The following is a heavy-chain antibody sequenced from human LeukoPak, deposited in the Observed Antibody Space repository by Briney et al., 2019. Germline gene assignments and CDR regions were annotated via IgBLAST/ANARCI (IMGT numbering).Heavy chain of an antibody. V-gene: IGHV4-38-2*02. Sequence: SETLSLTCTVSGYSISSGYYWGWIRQPPGKGLEWIGSIYHSGSTYYNPSLKSRVTISVDTSKNQVSLKLSSVTAADTAVYYCARDMRTVDAFDIWGQGAMVTVSS. CDR3: ARDMRTVDAFDI. CDR1: GYSISSGYY. J-gene: IGHJ3*02. D-gene: IGHD1-14*01. CDR2: IYHSGST.